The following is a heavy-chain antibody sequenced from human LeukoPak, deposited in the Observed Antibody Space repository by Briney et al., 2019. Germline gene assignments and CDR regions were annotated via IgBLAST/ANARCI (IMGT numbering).Heavy chain of an antibody. D-gene: IGHD3-22*01. CDR2: TNWNGGST. J-gene: IGHJ6*03. CDR1: GFTVSSNY. CDR3: ARAQYYYDSSGYYYPYYYYYMDV. V-gene: IGHV3-20*04. Sequence: GGSLRLSCAASGFTVSSNYMRRVPQAPGKGLEWVSGTNWNGGSTGYADSVKGRFTIYRDNAKNSLYLQMNSLRAEDTALYYCARAQYYYDSSGYYYPYYYYYMDVWGKGTTVTVSS.